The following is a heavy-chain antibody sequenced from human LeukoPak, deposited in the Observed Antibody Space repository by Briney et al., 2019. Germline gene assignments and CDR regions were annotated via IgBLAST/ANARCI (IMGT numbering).Heavy chain of an antibody. CDR3: AREGTGAFDI. J-gene: IGHJ3*02. Sequence: ASVKVSCKASGYTFTSYGISWVRQAPGQGLGWMGWISAYNGNTNYAQKFQGRVTITRNTSISTAYMELSSLRSEDTAVYYCAREGTGAFDIWGQGTMVTVSS. V-gene: IGHV1-18*01. D-gene: IGHD3/OR15-3a*01. CDR1: GYTFTSYG. CDR2: ISAYNGNT.